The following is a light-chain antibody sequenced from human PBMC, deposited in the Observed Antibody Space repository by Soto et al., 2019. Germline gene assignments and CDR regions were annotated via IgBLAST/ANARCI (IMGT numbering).Light chain of an antibody. CDR1: QSVSNNY. CDR2: DAS. CDR3: QQYGSSGT. J-gene: IGKJ1*01. V-gene: IGKV3-20*01. Sequence: VLSNSPCALSLSPSKRATLSFMASQSVSNNYVAWYQQKPGQAPRLLIYDASNRATGIPDRFSGSGSGTDFTLTISILEPEDFAVYYCQQYGSSGTFGQGTKVDI.